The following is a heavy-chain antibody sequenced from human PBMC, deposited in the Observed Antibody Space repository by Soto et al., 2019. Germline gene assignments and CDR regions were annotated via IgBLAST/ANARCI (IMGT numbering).Heavy chain of an antibody. CDR1: GYTFTSYG. CDR3: AREGGPDWDFWSGYYTDY. J-gene: IGHJ4*02. D-gene: IGHD3-3*01. CDR2: ISAYNGNT. V-gene: IGHV1-18*01. Sequence: QVQLVQSGAEVKKPGASVKVSCKASGYTFTSYGISWVRQAPGQGLEWMGWISAYNGNTNYAQKLQGRVTMTTDTSTSTGYMELRSLRSDDTAVYYCAREGGPDWDFWSGYYTDYWGQGTLVTVSS.